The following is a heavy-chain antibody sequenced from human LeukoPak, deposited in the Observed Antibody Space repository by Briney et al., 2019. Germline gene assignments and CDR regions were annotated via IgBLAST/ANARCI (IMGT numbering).Heavy chain of an antibody. V-gene: IGHV1-69*17. Sequence: SVKVSCKASGGTFSIYAISWVRQAPGQGLEWMGGIIPIFGIANYAQKFQGRVTITADKSTSTAYMELSSLRSEDTAVYYCAVRKGEAVAGTGINWFDPWGQGTLVTVSS. J-gene: IGHJ5*02. D-gene: IGHD6-19*01. CDR3: AVRKGEAVAGTGINWFDP. CDR1: GGTFSIYA. CDR2: IIPIFGIA.